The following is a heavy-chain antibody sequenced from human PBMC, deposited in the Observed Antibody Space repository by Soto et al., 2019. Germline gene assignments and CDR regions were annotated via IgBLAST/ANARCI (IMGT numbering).Heavy chain of an antibody. CDR1: GGTXSRYA. J-gene: IGHJ4*02. V-gene: IGHV1-69*13. CDR3: AARSEYCSSTSCYSYY. Sequence: SXKVSCKAAGGTXSRYAIGWVRQAPGQGLEWMGGISPIFCTANYAQTFQGRVTITADESASGADMELSSLRSEDTAVYSCAARSEYCSSTSCYSYYWGQGTLVTVSS. D-gene: IGHD2-2*01. CDR2: ISPIFCTA.